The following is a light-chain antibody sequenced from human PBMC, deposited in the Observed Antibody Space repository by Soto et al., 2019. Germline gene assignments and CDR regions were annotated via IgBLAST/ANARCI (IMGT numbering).Light chain of an antibody. CDR2: DAS. CDR1: RGIDTY. J-gene: IGKJ4*01. Sequence: EIVLTQSPATLSLSPGERATLSCRASRGIDTYLAWYQQKRGQAPRLLIYDASNRTTGIPARFSGGGSGTEFSPSLRSLENDDFAVYYCQPRSRLPLTFGGGNKVEIK. CDR3: QPRSRLPLT. V-gene: IGKV3-11*01.